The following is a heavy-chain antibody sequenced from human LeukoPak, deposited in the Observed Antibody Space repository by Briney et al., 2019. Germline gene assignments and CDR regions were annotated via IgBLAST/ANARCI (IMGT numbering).Heavy chain of an antibody. CDR3: AREEFCSGGRCYPFFDY. CDR2: ITNSGDNT. V-gene: IGHV3-23*01. CDR1: GFTFSTYA. J-gene: IGHJ4*02. Sequence: PGGSLRLSCAASGFTFSTYAMSWVRQAPGKGLEWVSSITNSGDNTHYADSVKGRFTISRDNSKNTLYLQMNSLRAEDTAVYYCAREEFCSGGRCYPFFDYWGQGTLVTVSS. D-gene: IGHD2-15*01.